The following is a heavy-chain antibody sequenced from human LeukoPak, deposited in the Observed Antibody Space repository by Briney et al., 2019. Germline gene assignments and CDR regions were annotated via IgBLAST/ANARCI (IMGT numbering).Heavy chain of an antibody. D-gene: IGHD1-20*01. Sequence: GGSLRLSCAASGFTFSSYSMNWVRQAPGKGLEWVSFITSDTSTIYYADSVKGRFTISRDNAKNSLYLQMNSLRAEDTALYYCAKGITGTRGDYYYYGMDVWGQGTTVTVSS. CDR2: ITSDTSTI. CDR3: AKGITGTRGDYYYYGMDV. J-gene: IGHJ6*02. CDR1: GFTFSSYS. V-gene: IGHV3-48*04.